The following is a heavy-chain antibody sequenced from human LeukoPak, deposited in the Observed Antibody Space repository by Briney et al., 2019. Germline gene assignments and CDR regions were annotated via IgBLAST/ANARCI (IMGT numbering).Heavy chain of an antibody. CDR2: IYSGGST. Sequence: GGSLRLSCAASGFTVSSNYMIWVRQAPGKGLEWVSVIYSGGSTNYADSVKGRFTISRDNSKNTLYLQMNSLRAEDTAVYYCAELGITMIGGVWGKGTTVTISS. V-gene: IGHV3-66*01. CDR1: GFTVSSNY. D-gene: IGHD3-10*02. J-gene: IGHJ6*04. CDR3: AELGITMIGGV.